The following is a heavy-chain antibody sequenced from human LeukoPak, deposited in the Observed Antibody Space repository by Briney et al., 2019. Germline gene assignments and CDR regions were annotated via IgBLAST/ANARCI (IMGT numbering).Heavy chain of an antibody. CDR1: GYTFTSYG. V-gene: IGHV1-18*04. D-gene: IGHD2-8*01. CDR3: ARAFCTNGVCFIFDS. Sequence: ASVKVSCKASGYTFTSYGISWVRQAPGQGLEWMGWISAYNGNTNYAQKLQGRVTMTTDTSTSTAYMELRSLRSDDTAIYYCARAFCTNGVCFIFDSWGQGTLVTVSS. CDR2: ISAYNGNT. J-gene: IGHJ4*02.